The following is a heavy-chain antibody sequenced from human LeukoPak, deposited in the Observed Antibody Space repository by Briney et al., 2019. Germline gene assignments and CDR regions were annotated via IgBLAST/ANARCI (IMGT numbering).Heavy chain of an antibody. CDR3: ARDRVRGNSNPFFDY. D-gene: IGHD4-11*01. CDR2: IYYSGTT. V-gene: IGHV4-61*01. J-gene: IGHJ4*02. Sequence: SQTLSLTCTVSGGSVSSGTYYWSWIRQPPGKGLEWIGYIYYSGTTNYNPSLKSRVTISVDTSKNQFSLKLSSVTAADTAVYYCARDRVRGNSNPFFDYWGQGTLVTVSS. CDR1: GGSVSSGTYY.